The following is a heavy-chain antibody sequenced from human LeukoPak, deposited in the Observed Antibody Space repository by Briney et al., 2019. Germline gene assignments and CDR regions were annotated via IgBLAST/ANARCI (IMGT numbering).Heavy chain of an antibody. J-gene: IGHJ4*02. V-gene: IGHV3-23*01. CDR1: GFTFSSYA. D-gene: IGHD2-8*01. CDR3: AKDTSIGRYCTNGVCSPFDY. Sequence: PGGSLRLSCAGSGFTFSSYAMSWGRQAPGKGLEWVSAISDTGATTYDADSVKGRFTISRDNSRSTLYLQMNSLRAEDTALYYCAKDTSIGRYCTNGVCSPFDYWGQGTLVTVSS. CDR2: ISDTGATT.